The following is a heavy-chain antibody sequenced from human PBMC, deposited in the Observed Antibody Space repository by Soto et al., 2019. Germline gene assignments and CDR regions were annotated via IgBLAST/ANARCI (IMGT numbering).Heavy chain of an antibody. Sequence: ASVKVSCKTSGYTFSGTGISWVRQAPGQGLEWMGWISPHRGDTYYAQRLQGRVTMTTDTSTSTAYMELRSLRSDDTAVYFCARDLDGSGSYYTNYWGQGTLVTVPS. CDR1: GYTFSGTG. V-gene: IGHV1-18*01. CDR2: ISPHRGDT. J-gene: IGHJ4*02. D-gene: IGHD3-10*01. CDR3: ARDLDGSGSYYTNY.